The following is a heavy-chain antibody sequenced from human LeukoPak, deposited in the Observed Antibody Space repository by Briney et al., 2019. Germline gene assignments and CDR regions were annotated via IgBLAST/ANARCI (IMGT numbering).Heavy chain of an antibody. D-gene: IGHD5-18*01. J-gene: IGHJ6*03. CDR2: ISSSSSYI. CDR1: GFTFSSYS. CDR3: AREAPGYSYTDMDV. V-gene: IGHV3-21*01. Sequence: GGSLRLSCAASGFTFSSYSMNWVRQAPGRGLEWVSSISSSSSYIYYADSVKGRFTISRDNAKNSLYLQMNSLRAEDTAVYYCAREAPGYSYTDMDVWGKGTTVTVSS.